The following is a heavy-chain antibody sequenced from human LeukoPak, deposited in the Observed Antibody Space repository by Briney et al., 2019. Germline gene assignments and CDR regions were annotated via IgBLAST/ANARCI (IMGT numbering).Heavy chain of an antibody. CDR1: GFTFSSYS. V-gene: IGHV3-21*01. J-gene: IGHJ4*02. Sequence: GGSLSLSCAASGFTFSSYSMKWVRQTPGKGLEWVSSISSSSSYIYYAYSVKGRFTISRDNAKNSLYLQMNSLRAEDTAVYYCARDMSGIMVREEYYFDYWGQGTLVTVSS. D-gene: IGHD3-10*01. CDR2: ISSSSSYI. CDR3: ARDMSGIMVREEYYFDY.